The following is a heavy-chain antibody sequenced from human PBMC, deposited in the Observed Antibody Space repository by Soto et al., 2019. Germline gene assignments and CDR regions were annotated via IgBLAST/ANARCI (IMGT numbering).Heavy chain of an antibody. J-gene: IGHJ4*02. V-gene: IGHV3-23*01. D-gene: IGHD3-3*01. CDR2: ISGSGGST. CDR1: GFTFSSYA. CDR3: AKDFWSGYTNFDY. Sequence: GGSLRLSCAAAGFTFSSYAMSWVRQAPGKGLEWVSAISGSGGSTYYADSVKGRFTISRDDSKNTLYLQMNSLRAEDTAVYYCAKDFWSGYTNFDYWGQGTLVTVSS.